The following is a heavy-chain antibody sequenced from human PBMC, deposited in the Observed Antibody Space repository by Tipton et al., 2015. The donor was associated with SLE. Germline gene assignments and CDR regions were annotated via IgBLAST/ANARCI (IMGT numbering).Heavy chain of an antibody. J-gene: IGHJ3*02. CDR1: GGSFSGYY. V-gene: IGHV4-34*01. CDR3: ARPRRPSNDYFQDAFDI. Sequence: TLSLTCAVYGGSFSGYYWSWIRQPPGKGLEWIGEINHSGSTNYNPSLKSRVTISVDTSKNQFSLKLSSVTAADTAVYYCARPRRPSNDYFQDAFDIWGQGTLVTVSS. D-gene: IGHD3-22*01. CDR2: INHSGST.